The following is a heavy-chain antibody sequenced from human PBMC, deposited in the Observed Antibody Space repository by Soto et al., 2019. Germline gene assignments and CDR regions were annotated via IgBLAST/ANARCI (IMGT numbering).Heavy chain of an antibody. D-gene: IGHD3-10*01. CDR1: GGSLSSPNW. Sequence: QVRLQESGPGLVKPSGTLSLTCLVSGGSLSSPNWWSWVRQAPGKGLEWIAEMHHSGATNYNPSLKSRVIISKDKSKNQFSLNLSSLTAADTAVYYCATGSLYYYGSGGMWDSWGRGALVTVSS. CDR2: MHHSGAT. CDR3: ATGSLYYYGSGGMWDS. V-gene: IGHV4-4*02. J-gene: IGHJ4*03.